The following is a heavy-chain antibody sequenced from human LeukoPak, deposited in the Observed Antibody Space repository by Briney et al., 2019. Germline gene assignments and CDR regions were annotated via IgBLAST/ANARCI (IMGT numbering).Heavy chain of an antibody. D-gene: IGHD6-13*01. Sequence: GESLKISCKGSGYSFTSYWIGWVRQMPGKGLEWMGITYPGDSDTRYSPSFQGQVTISADKSISTAYLQCSSLKASDTAMYYCARRYPRIAAAGTSWFDPWGQGTLVTVSS. V-gene: IGHV5-51*01. CDR1: GYSFTSYW. CDR2: TYPGDSDT. J-gene: IGHJ5*02. CDR3: ARRYPRIAAAGTSWFDP.